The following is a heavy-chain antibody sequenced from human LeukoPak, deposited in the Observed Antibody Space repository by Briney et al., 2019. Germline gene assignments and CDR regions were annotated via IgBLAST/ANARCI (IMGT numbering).Heavy chain of an antibody. D-gene: IGHD3-22*01. Sequence: GGSLRLSCEASGFTFSTYNMNWVRQAPGKRLEWASSITSTSSYVFYADSVKGRFTISRDNAKNSLYLQMNSLRAEDTAVYYCARDRNYYDSSGYYWSAFDIWGQGTMVTVSS. J-gene: IGHJ3*02. CDR3: ARDRNYYDSSGYYWSAFDI. CDR2: ITSTSSYV. V-gene: IGHV3-21*01. CDR1: GFTFSTYN.